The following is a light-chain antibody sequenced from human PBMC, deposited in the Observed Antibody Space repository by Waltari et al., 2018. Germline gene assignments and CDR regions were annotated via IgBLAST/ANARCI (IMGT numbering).Light chain of an antibody. CDR1: QSVSTTY. CDR3: QQFGSSSPVT. V-gene: IGKV3D-20*01. J-gene: IGKJ5*01. Sequence: EIVLTQSPATLSLSPGERATFSCGASQSVSTTYLAWYQQKPGLAPRLLIYDASTRATGIPERFRGSGSGTDFTLTISRLEPEDFAVYYCQQFGSSSPVTFGQGTRLEIK. CDR2: DAS.